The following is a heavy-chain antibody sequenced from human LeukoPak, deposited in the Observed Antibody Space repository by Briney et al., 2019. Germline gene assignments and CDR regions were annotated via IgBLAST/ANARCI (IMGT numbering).Heavy chain of an antibody. J-gene: IGHJ4*02. CDR3: ASSGYSESISDY. V-gene: IGHV3-74*01. CDR2: INSDGSST. CDR1: GFTFSSYR. Sequence: PGGSLRLSCAASGFTFSSYRVHWVRQGPGKGLVWVSRINSDGSSTSYADSVKGRFTISRDNAKNTLYLQMNSLRAEDTAVYYCASSGYSESISDYWGQGTLVTVSS. D-gene: IGHD5-12*01.